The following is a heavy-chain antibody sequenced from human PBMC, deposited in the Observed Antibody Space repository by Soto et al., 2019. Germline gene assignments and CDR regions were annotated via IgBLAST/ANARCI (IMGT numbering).Heavy chain of an antibody. CDR1: GYTFTGYY. CDR3: ARVGYYYDSSGYGFDY. CDR2: INPNSGGT. Sequence: QVQLVQSGAEVKKPGASVKVSYKASGYTFTGYYMHWVRQAPGQGLEWMGWINPNSGGTNYAQKFQGRVTMTRDTSISTAYMELSRLRSDDTAVYYCARVGYYYDSSGYGFDYWGQGTLVTVSS. V-gene: IGHV1-2*02. J-gene: IGHJ4*02. D-gene: IGHD3-22*01.